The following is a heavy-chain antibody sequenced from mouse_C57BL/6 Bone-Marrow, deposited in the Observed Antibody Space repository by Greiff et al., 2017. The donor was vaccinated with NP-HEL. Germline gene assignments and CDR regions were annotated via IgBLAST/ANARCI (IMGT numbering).Heavy chain of an antibody. J-gene: IGHJ2*01. CDR1: GYTFTSYW. V-gene: IGHV1-61*01. D-gene: IGHD1-1*01. Sequence: VQLQQPGAELVRPGSSVKLSCKASGYTFTSYWMDWVQQRPGQGLEWIGNIYPSDSETHYNQKFKDKATLTVDKSSSTAYLHISSLTSEDSAFYYCARHYGSSCYFDYWGQGTTLTVSS. CDR3: ARHYGSSCYFDY. CDR2: IYPSDSET.